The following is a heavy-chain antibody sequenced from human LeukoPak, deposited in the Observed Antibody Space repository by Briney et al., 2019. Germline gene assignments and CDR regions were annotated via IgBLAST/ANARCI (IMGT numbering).Heavy chain of an antibody. V-gene: IGHV3-74*01. CDR2: INSDGSST. J-gene: IGHJ4*02. D-gene: IGHD3-3*01. Sequence: GGSLRLSCAASGFTFSSYWMHWVRQAPGKGLVWVSRINSDGSSTGYADSVKGRFTISRDNAKNTLYLQMNSLRAEDTAVYYCARIRFLEWQKNDYWGQGTLVTVSS. CDR3: ARIRFLEWQKNDY. CDR1: GFTFSSYW.